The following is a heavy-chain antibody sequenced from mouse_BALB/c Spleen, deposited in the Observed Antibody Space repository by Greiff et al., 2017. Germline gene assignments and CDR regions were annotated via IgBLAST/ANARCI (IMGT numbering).Heavy chain of an antibody. Sequence: EVQRVESGGGLVQPGGSRKLSCAASGFTFSSFGMHWVRQAPEKGLEWVAYISSGSSTIYYADTVKGRFTISRDNPKNTLFLQMTSLRSEDTAMYYCPRPYGSGPWFAYWGQGTLVTVSA. D-gene: IGHD1-1*01. V-gene: IGHV5-17*02. CDR3: PRPYGSGPWFAY. CDR2: ISSGSSTI. CDR1: GFTFSSFG. J-gene: IGHJ3*01.